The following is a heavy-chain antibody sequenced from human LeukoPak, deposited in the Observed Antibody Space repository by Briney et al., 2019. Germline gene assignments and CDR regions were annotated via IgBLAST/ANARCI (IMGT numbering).Heavy chain of an antibody. V-gene: IGHV5-10-1*01. Sequence: GESLKISCKDSGYSFTSYWISWVRQMPGKGLEWMGRIDPSDSYTNYSPSFQGHVTISADKSISTAYLQWSSLKASDTAMYYCARLNPMQWLDDYWGQGTLVTVSS. CDR3: ARLNPMQWLDDY. J-gene: IGHJ4*02. CDR2: IDPSDSYT. D-gene: IGHD6-19*01. CDR1: GYSFTSYW.